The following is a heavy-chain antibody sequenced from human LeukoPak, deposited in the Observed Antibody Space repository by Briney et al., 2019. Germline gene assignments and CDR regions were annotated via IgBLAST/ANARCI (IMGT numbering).Heavy chain of an antibody. CDR2: ISGDGGST. Sequence: PGGCLSLSCAASGFTFSNYAMSWVRQAPWKGLEWVSGISGDGGSTYYADSVKGRLTISRGSSENALYLQMNSLRAEDTAVYYCAKTSKYSTTWYDYWGQGTLVTVSS. D-gene: IGHD6-13*01. CDR3: AKTSKYSTTWYDY. CDR1: GFTFSNYA. J-gene: IGHJ4*02. V-gene: IGHV3-23*01.